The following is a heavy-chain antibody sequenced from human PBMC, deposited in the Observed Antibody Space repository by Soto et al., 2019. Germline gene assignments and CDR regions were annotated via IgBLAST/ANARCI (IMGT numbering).Heavy chain of an antibody. CDR3: ARGIVSNWFDP. D-gene: IGHD1-26*01. V-gene: IGHV1-69*02. CDR2: IIPILGIA. J-gene: IGHJ5*02. CDR1: GGTFISYT. Sequence: QVQLVQSGAEVKKPGSSVKVSCKASGGTFISYTIIWVRQAPGQGLEWMGRIIPILGIANYAQKFQGRVTITADKSTSTDYMELSSLRSEDTAVCYCARGIVSNWFDPWGQGPLVTVSS.